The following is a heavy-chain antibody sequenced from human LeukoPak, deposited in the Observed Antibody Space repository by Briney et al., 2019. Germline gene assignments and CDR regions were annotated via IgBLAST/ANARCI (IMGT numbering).Heavy chain of an antibody. D-gene: IGHD3-22*01. Sequence: SVKVSCKASGGTFSSYAISWVRRAPGQGLEWMGGIIPIFGTANYAQKFQGRVTITTDESTSTAYMELSSLRSKDTAVYYCAVVIGYYYYYYMDVWGKGTTVTVSS. CDR1: GGTFSSYA. V-gene: IGHV1-69*05. J-gene: IGHJ6*03. CDR2: IIPIFGTA. CDR3: AVVIGYYYYYYMDV.